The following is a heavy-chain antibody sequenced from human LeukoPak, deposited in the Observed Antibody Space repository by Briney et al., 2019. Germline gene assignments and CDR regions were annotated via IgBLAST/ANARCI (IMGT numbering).Heavy chain of an antibody. Sequence: SETLSLTCTVSGGSISSYYWSWIRQPPRKGLEWIGYIYYSGSTNYNPSLKSRVTISVDTSKNQFSLKLSSVTAADTAVYYCARQRLARFGEFYFDYWGQGTLVTVSS. D-gene: IGHD3-10*01. J-gene: IGHJ4*02. CDR1: GGSISSYY. V-gene: IGHV4-59*08. CDR3: ARQRLARFGEFYFDY. CDR2: IYYSGST.